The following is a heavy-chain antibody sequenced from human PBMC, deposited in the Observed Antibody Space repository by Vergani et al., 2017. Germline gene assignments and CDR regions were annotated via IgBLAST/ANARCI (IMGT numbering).Heavy chain of an antibody. D-gene: IGHD3-10*01. CDR3: ARSRIYYGAGSPDY. V-gene: IGHV4-59*02. CDR1: GASVNSYY. Sequence: QLQLQQSGPGLVKPSETLFLTCTVSGASVNSYYWSWIRQPPGKGLEWMGYVSFRGDTLYDPSVKGRMTISLNTSSNQFSLYLTSVTAADTAVYYCARSRIYYGAGSPDYWGQGTLVTVSS. CDR2: VSFRGDT. J-gene: IGHJ4*02.